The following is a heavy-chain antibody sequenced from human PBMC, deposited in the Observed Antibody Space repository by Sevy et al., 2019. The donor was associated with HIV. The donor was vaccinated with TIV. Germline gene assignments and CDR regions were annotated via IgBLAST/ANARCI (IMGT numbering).Heavy chain of an antibody. CDR3: ARRLLAPKYYFDN. V-gene: IGHV4-39*01. Sequence: SETLSLTCAVSGGSISSSHHYWGWIRQPPGKGLEWIGTTYYSGSTYYNPSLKSRVTISVDMSKNQFSLNLSSVTAADTAVYYCARRLLAPKYYFDNWGQGTLVTVSS. J-gene: IGHJ4*02. CDR1: GGSISSSHHY. CDR2: TYYSGST.